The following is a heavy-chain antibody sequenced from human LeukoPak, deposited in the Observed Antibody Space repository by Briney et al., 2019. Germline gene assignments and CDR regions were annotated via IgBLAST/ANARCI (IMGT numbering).Heavy chain of an antibody. V-gene: IGHV3-7*01. CDR2: INKDGGEK. Sequence: PGGSLRPSCAASGFTFSSYWMSWVRQAPGKGLEWVANINKDGGEKYYVDSVKGRFTISRDNSKNTLYLQMNSLRAEDTAVYYCAEDEGYWGQGTLVTVSS. J-gene: IGHJ4*02. CDR1: GFTFSSYW. CDR3: AEDEGY.